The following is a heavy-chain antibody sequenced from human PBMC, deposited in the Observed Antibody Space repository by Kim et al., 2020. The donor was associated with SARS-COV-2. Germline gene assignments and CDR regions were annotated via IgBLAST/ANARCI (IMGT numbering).Heavy chain of an antibody. CDR1: GFTFSDYY. J-gene: IGHJ4*02. V-gene: IGHV3-11*05. Sequence: GGSLRLSCAASGFTFSDYYMSWIRQAPGKGLEWVSYISSSSYTNYADSVKGRFTISRDNAKNSLYLQMNSLRAEDTAVYYCARVWGYCLIYYFDYWGQRTLVTVSS. CDR2: ISSSSYT. D-gene: IGHD2-21*01. CDR3: ARVWGYCLIYYFDY.